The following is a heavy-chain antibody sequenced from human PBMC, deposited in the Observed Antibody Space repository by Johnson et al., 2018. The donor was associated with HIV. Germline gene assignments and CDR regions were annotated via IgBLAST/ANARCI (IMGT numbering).Heavy chain of an antibody. V-gene: IGHV3-30*19. CDR1: GFTFSSYG. J-gene: IGHJ3*02. CDR2: IWYDGSNK. Sequence: QVQLVESGGGVVQPGRSLRLSCAASGFTFSSYGIHWVRQAPGKGLEWVAVIWYDGSNKYYADSVKGRFTSSRDNSKNTLYLQMNSLRAEDTAVYYCARADITYNYYDRSGYYYHDAFDMWGQGTEVTVSS. CDR3: ARADITYNYYDRSGYYYHDAFDM. D-gene: IGHD3-22*01.